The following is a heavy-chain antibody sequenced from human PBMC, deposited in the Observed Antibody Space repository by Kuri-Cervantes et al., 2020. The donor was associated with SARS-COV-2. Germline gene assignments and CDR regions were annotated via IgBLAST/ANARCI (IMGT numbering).Heavy chain of an antibody. CDR2: IRGGGYTT. V-gene: IGHV3-23*01. D-gene: IGHD4-17*01. CDR1: GFTFSRYA. CDR3: AKDPNGDYVGAFDF. Sequence: GGSLRLSCAPSGFTFSRYAMIWVRQAPGKGLEWISVIRGGGYTTYYADSVKRRFTISRDNFKNTLYLQMNNLRAEDTAVYYCAKDPNGDYVGAFDFWGQGTLVTVSS. J-gene: IGHJ3*01.